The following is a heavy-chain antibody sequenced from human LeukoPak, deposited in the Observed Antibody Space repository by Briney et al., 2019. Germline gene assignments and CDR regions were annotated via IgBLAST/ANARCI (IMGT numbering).Heavy chain of an antibody. CDR3: AREILEPGKTHEY. V-gene: IGHV3-74*01. J-gene: IGHJ4*02. D-gene: IGHD1-1*01. CDR1: GFTFSAYW. CDR2: INNDGTAT. Sequence: GGSLRLSCAASGFTFSAYWMHWVRQVAGKGLVWVSRINNDGTATFFADSVKGRFTISRDNAKNTLYLQMDSLRAENTAMYYCAREILEPGKTHEYWGQGTLVTVSS.